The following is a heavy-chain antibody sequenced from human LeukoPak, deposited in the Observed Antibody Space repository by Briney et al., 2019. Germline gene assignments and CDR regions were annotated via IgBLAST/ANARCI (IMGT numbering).Heavy chain of an antibody. D-gene: IGHD2-15*01. CDR3: AKDIVGGYSRAAFDI. CDR1: GFTFDDYA. CDR2: ISWNSGSI. Sequence: GRSLRLSCAASGFTFDDYAMHWVRQAPGKGLEWVSGISWNSGSIGYADSVKGRFTISRDNAKNSLYLQMNSLRAEDTALYYCAKDIVGGYSRAAFDIWGQGTMVTVSS. V-gene: IGHV3-9*01. J-gene: IGHJ3*02.